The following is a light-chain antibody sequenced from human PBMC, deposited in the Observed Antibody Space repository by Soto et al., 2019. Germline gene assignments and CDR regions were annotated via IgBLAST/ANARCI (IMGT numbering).Light chain of an antibody. CDR2: GAS. Sequence: DIQMTQSPSSLSASVGXRVTITCQASQDISNYLNWYQQKPGKAPKLLIYGASNLETGVPSRFSGSGSGTDFTFTIHSLQPEDIATYYCQKYDNLPRFGPGTKVDIK. V-gene: IGKV1-33*01. CDR3: QKYDNLPR. J-gene: IGKJ3*01. CDR1: QDISNY.